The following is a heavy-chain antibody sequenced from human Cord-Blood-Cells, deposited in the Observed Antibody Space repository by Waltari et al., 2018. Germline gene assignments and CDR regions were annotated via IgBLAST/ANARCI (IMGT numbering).Heavy chain of an antibody. Sequence: EVQLVQSGAEVKKPGDSLQISCKGPGYSFTSYWIGWVPQMPGKGREWMGINFPGDYDPRYSPSFQGQVTISADKSISTAYLQWSSLKASDTAMYYCARPSRGGDKNAFDIWGQGTMVTVSS. CDR3: ARPSRGGDKNAFDI. CDR1: GYSFTSYW. J-gene: IGHJ3*02. D-gene: IGHD3-16*01. CDR2: NFPGDYDP. V-gene: IGHV5-51*01.